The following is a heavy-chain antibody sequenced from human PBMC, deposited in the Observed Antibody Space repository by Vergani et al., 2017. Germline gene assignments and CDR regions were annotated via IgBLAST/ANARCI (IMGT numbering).Heavy chain of an antibody. CDR1: GYSISSGYY. CDR2: IYHSGST. V-gene: IGHV4-38-2*01. D-gene: IGHD5-12*01. Sequence: QVQLQESGPGLVKPSETLALTCAVSGYSISSGYYWGWIRQPPGKGLEWIGSIYHSGSTYYNPSLKSRVTISVDTSKNQFSLKLSSVTAADTAVYYCASQDIVATNFDYWGQGTLVTVSS. CDR3: ASQDIVATNFDY. J-gene: IGHJ4*02.